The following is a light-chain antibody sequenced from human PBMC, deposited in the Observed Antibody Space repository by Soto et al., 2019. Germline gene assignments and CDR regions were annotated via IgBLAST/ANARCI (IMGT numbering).Light chain of an antibody. V-gene: IGKV3-20*01. CDR1: QSVGSDY. J-gene: IGKJ1*01. Sequence: EIVLTQSPGTLSLSPGERATLSCRASQSVGSDYLGWNQQKPGQAPRLLIFAASKRAAGIPDRFSGSGSGSDFTLTISRLEPEDFAVYFCQQYGTSPWTFGQGTKVEIK. CDR2: AAS. CDR3: QQYGTSPWT.